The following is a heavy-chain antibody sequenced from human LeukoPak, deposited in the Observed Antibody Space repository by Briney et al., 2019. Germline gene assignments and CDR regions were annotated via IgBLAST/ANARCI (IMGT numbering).Heavy chain of an antibody. V-gene: IGHV3-11*04. CDR1: GFTFSDYY. CDR3: ARDQRVSSGYHNWFDP. J-gene: IGHJ5*02. CDR2: ISSSGSTI. Sequence: GGSLRLSCAASGFTFSDYYMSWIRQAPGKGLEWVSYISSSGSTIYYADSVKGRFTISRDNSKNTLYLQMNSLRAEDTAVYYCARDQRVSSGYHNWFDPWGQGTLVTVSS. D-gene: IGHD3-22*01.